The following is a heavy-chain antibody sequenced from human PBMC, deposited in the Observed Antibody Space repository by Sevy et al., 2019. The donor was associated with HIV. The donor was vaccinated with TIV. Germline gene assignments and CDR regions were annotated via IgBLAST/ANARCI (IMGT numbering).Heavy chain of an antibody. J-gene: IGHJ6*02. V-gene: IGHV4-59*01. D-gene: IGHD3-9*01. CDR1: GGSMGCYY. CDR2: LYDTGST. CDR3: AREGGLVDYGMDV. Sequence: SETLSLTCTVSGGSMGCYYWTWIRQPPGKGLEWIGYLYDTGSTNYNPSLESRVTISIDTSKNQFSLNLSYVTAADTAVYYCAREGGLVDYGMDVWGQGITVTVSS.